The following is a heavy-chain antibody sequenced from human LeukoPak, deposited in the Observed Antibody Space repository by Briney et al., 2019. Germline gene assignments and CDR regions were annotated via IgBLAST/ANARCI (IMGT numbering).Heavy chain of an antibody. D-gene: IGHD3-10*01. J-gene: IGHJ4*02. CDR3: VLGSPFDY. CDR1: GFSFSTYS. Sequence: GGSLRLSCAASGFSFSTYSMDWVRQAPGKGLEWVSYISSSSRSIYYADSVKGRFTISRDNANNSLSLQMNSLRDEDTAVYYCVLGSPFDYWGQGTLVTVSS. CDR2: ISSSSRSI. V-gene: IGHV3-48*02.